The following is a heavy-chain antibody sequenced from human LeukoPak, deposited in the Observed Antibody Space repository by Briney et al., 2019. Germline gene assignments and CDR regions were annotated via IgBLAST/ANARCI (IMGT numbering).Heavy chain of an antibody. Sequence: SETLSLTCAVYGGSFSGYYWSWIRQHPGKGLEWIGEINHSGSTNYNPSLKSRVTISVDTSKNQFSLKLSSVTAADTAVYYCARGIRSYPSGRKTYYMDVWGKGTTVTVSS. J-gene: IGHJ6*03. CDR1: GGSFSGYY. CDR3: ARGIRSYPSGRKTYYMDV. D-gene: IGHD1-26*01. V-gene: IGHV4-34*01. CDR2: INHSGST.